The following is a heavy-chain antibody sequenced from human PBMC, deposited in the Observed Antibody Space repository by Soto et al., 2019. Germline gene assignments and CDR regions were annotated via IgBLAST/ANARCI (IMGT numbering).Heavy chain of an antibody. CDR3: ARDHEYSGYAFDY. CDR2: ISSSSSYI. V-gene: IGHV3-21*01. CDR1: GFTFSSYS. J-gene: IGHJ4*02. D-gene: IGHD5-12*01. Sequence: GGSLRLSCAASGFTFSSYSMNWVRQAPGKGLEWVSSISSSSSYIYYADSVKGRFTISRDNAKNSLYLQMNSLRAEDTAVYYCARDHEYSGYAFDYWGQGTLVTVSS.